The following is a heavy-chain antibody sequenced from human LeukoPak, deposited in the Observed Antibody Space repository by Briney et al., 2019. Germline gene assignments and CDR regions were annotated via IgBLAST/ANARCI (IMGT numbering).Heavy chain of an antibody. J-gene: IGHJ6*02. CDR1: GFTFSSYW. Sequence: PGGSLRLSCAASGFTFSSYWMHWVRQAPGKGLEWVSGISWNSGSIGYADSVKGRFTISRDNAKDSLYLQMNSLRAEDTALYYCAKDIGSYNYYGMDVWGQGTTVTVSS. V-gene: IGHV3-9*01. CDR2: ISWNSGSI. D-gene: IGHD1-26*01. CDR3: AKDIGSYNYYGMDV.